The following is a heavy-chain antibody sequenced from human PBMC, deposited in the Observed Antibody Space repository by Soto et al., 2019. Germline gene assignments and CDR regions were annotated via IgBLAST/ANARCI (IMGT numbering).Heavy chain of an antibody. CDR3: ARHFVAVVIKGWGY. J-gene: IGHJ4*02. CDR2: TYYNGNA. Sequence: SETLSLTCNVAGGSIDRSNYYWDWLRQPPGKGLEWIGTTYYNGNAYYNPSLRSRVSMSVDTSKNQFSLKLISVTAADTAVYYCARHFVAVVIKGWGYWGQGKLVTVSS. CDR1: GGSIDRSNYY. D-gene: IGHD3-10*01. V-gene: IGHV4-39*01.